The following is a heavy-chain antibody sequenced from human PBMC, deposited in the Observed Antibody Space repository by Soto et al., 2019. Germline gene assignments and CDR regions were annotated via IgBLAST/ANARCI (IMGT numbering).Heavy chain of an antibody. J-gene: IGHJ4*02. Sequence: QMQLVQSGPEVKKPGTSVKVSCKASGFTFTSSAVQWVRQARGQRLEWIGWIVVGSGNTNYAQKFQERVTITRDMSTSTADMELSSLRSEDTAVYYCAADAVATSTGPFAYWGQGTLVTVS. D-gene: IGHD1-1*01. V-gene: IGHV1-58*01. CDR3: AADAVATSTGPFAY. CDR2: IVVGSGNT. CDR1: GFTFTSSA.